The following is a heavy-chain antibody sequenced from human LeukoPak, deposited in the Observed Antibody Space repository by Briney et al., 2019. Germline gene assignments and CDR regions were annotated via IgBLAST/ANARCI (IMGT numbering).Heavy chain of an antibody. CDR3: ARRNGYMGFDY. J-gene: IGHJ4*02. V-gene: IGHV3-66*02. CDR2: IYSGGTT. CDR1: GFTVSSSD. D-gene: IGHD1-1*01. Sequence: PGGSLRLSCAGSGFTVSSSDMSWVRQAPGKGLECVSVIYSGGTTYFQDPVKGRFSISRDNSRNTMYLQMPSLRVEDTAVYYCARRNGYMGFDYWGQGTLVTVSS.